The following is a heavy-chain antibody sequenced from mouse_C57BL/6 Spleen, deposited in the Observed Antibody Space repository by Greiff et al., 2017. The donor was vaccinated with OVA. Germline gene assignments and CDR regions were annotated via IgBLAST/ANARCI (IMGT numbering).Heavy chain of an antibody. D-gene: IGHD4-1*01. CDR2: FYPASGSI. J-gene: IGHJ2*01. CDR3: GRREAAGVFDY. V-gene: IGHV1-62-2*01. Sequence: VKLMESGAELVKPGASVKLSCTASGYTFTEYTIHWVKQRPGQGLEWIGWFYPASGSIKYNEKFKDKATLTADKSSSTVYMELSRLTSEDSAVYFCGRREAAGVFDYWGQGTTLTVAS. CDR1: GYTFTEYT.